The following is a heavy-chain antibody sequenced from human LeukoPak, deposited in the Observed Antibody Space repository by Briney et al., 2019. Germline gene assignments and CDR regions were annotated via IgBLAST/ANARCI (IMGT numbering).Heavy chain of an antibody. CDR2: ISGSGGRT. V-gene: IGHV3-23*01. Sequence: PGGSLRLSCAASGFTFISYAMNWVRQVPGKGLEWVSVISGSGGRTNYADSVKGRFTISRDNSKNTLYLQMNSLRAEDTAVYYCAKDSIELHSSSTIFDYWGQGALVTVSS. D-gene: IGHD6-13*01. CDR1: GFTFISYA. CDR3: AKDSIELHSSSTIFDY. J-gene: IGHJ4*02.